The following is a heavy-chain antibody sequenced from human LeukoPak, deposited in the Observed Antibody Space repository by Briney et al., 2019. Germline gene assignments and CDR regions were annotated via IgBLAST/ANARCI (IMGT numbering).Heavy chain of an antibody. CDR2: IYYSGST. CDR1: GGSISSYY. Sequence: SETLSLTCTVSGGSISSYYWSWIRQPPGKGLEWIGYIYYSGSTNYNPSLKSRVTISVDTSKNQFSLKLSSVTAADTAVYYCARVGIPSPIYYYYMDVWGKGTTVTISS. CDR3: ARVGIPSPIYYYYMDV. V-gene: IGHV4-59*01. J-gene: IGHJ6*03.